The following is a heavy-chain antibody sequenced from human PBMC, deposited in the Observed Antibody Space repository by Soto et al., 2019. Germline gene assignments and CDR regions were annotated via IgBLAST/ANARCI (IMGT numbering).Heavy chain of an antibody. CDR3: VVQQKLPWVNF. V-gene: IGHV1-69*13. CDR1: GVTFNRQD. J-gene: IGHJ4*02. D-gene: IGHD6-13*01. CDR2: IIPMFGTP. Sequence: SVKVSCKASGVTFNRQDMRWVRQAPGQGLEWMGGIIPMFGTPHYAEKFQDRVTITADESTGTAYLELSSLTSEDTAMYYCVVQQKLPWVNFWGQGTLVTVSS.